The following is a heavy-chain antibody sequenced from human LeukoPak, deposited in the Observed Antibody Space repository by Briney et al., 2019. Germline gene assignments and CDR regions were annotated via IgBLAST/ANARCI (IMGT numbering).Heavy chain of an antibody. Sequence: GGSLRLSCAASGFTSSSYAMHWVRQAPGKGLEWVAVISYDGSNKYYADSVKGRFTISRDNSKNTLYLQMNSLRAEDTAVYYCARDGRLSGLGYWGQGTLVTVSS. J-gene: IGHJ4*02. CDR2: ISYDGSNK. V-gene: IGHV3-30-3*01. D-gene: IGHD5-12*01. CDR3: ARDGRLSGLGY. CDR1: GFTSSSYA.